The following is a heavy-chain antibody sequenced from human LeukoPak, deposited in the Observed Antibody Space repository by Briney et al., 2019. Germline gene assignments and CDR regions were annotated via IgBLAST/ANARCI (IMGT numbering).Heavy chain of an antibody. Sequence: ASVTVSCTASGYTFTTYDINWVRQATGQGLEWMGWMNPNSGNTGYAQKFQGRVTMTRNTSISTAYMELSSLRSEDTAVYYCARKGVGYCSGGSCHPVDYWGQGTLVTVSS. CDR2: MNPNSGNT. J-gene: IGHJ4*02. V-gene: IGHV1-8*01. CDR1: GYTFTTYD. CDR3: ARKGVGYCSGGSCHPVDY. D-gene: IGHD2-15*01.